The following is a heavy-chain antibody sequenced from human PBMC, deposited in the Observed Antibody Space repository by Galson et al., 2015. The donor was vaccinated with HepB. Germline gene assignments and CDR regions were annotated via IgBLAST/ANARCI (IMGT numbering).Heavy chain of an antibody. CDR3: VASRNY. J-gene: IGHJ4*02. CDR1: GFSVSTNY. CDR2: IYTNGNI. D-gene: IGHD1-14*01. V-gene: IGHV3-53*04. Sequence: SLRLSCAGSGFSVSTNYMSWVRQAPGKGLEWVAVIYTNGNIFYSDSVKGRFTMSRQFSKDAGYLQLNNVRPEDSALYYCVASRNYWGQGVLVTVSS.